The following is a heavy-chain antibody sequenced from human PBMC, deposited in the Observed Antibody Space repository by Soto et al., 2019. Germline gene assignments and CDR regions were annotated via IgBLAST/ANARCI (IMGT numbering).Heavy chain of an antibody. CDR2: ISAYNGNT. D-gene: IGHD1-26*01. Sequence: QVQLVQSGAEMKKPGASVKVSCKASGYTFPSYGISWVRQAPEQGLEWMGWISAYNGNTHFAQKFQGRVTMTTDTSTTTAYMELRSLRSDDTAVYYCARTQAGGSSPLWGQGTLVTVSS. CDR1: GYTFPSYG. V-gene: IGHV1-18*01. CDR3: ARTQAGGSSPL. J-gene: IGHJ4*02.